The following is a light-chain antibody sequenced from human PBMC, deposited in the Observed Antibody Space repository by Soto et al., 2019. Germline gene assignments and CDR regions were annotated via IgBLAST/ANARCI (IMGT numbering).Light chain of an antibody. J-gene: IGKJ5*01. V-gene: IGKV3-11*01. CDR2: GAS. Sequence: DIVLTQSPGTLSLSPGERATLSCWASQSLSTDYLAWYQQKPGQPPRLLIYGASSRATGIPARFSGSGSETDFTLTISSLEPEDFAVYYCQQRYSWPPITFGQGTRLEIK. CDR3: QQRYSWPPIT. CDR1: QSLSTDY.